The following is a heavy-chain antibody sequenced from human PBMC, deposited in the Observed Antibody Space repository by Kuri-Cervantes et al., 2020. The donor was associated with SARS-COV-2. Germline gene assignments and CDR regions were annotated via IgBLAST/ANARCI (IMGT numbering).Heavy chain of an antibody. CDR2: IYHSGST. CDR1: GGSISSHY. V-gene: IGHV4-59*11. Sequence: SETLSLTCTVSGGSISSHYWSWIRQPPGKGLEWIGYIYHSGSTYYNPSLKSRVTISVDRSKNQFSLKLSSVTAADTAVYYCARVKGSSSRYFDYWGQGTLVTVSS. J-gene: IGHJ4*02. D-gene: IGHD6-6*01. CDR3: ARVKGSSSRYFDY.